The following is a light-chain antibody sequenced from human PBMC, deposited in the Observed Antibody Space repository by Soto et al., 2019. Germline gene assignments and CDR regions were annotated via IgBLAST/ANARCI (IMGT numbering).Light chain of an antibody. Sequence: DIVMTQSPLSLPVTPGEPASISCRSSQSLLHSNGYNYLDWYLQKPGQSPQLLIYLGSNRASGVPDRFGGSGSGTDFILKISRVEAEDVGVYYCMQPLQSWTFGQGTKVDIK. V-gene: IGKV2-28*01. CDR2: LGS. CDR1: QSLLHSNGYNY. J-gene: IGKJ1*01. CDR3: MQPLQSWT.